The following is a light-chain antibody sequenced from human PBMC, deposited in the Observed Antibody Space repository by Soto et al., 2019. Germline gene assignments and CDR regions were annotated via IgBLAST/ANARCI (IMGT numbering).Light chain of an antibody. J-gene: IGKJ4*01. CDR3: QQYENWPQLT. Sequence: EVVMTQSPANLSVSPGERATLSCRASQSVTSNLAWYQQKPGQAPRLLMYDASTRAPGIPDRFSGSGSGTEFTLTISSLQSEDSAVYYCQQYENWPQLTFGGGTKVDIK. CDR1: QSVTSN. V-gene: IGKV3-15*01. CDR2: DAS.